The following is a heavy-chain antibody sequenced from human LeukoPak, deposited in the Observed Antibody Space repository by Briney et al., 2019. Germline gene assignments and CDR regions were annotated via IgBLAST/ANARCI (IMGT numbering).Heavy chain of an antibody. CDR2: IYYSGST. V-gene: IGHV4-59*01. CDR1: GGSISSYY. CDR3: ARDRPYYDFWSGSNDAFEI. D-gene: IGHD3-3*01. Sequence: SETLSLTCTVSGGSISSYYWSWIRQPPGKGLEWIGYIYYSGSTNYNPSLKSRVTISVDTSKNQFSLKLSSVTAADTAVYYCARDRPYYDFWSGSNDAFEIWGQGTMVTVSS. J-gene: IGHJ3*02.